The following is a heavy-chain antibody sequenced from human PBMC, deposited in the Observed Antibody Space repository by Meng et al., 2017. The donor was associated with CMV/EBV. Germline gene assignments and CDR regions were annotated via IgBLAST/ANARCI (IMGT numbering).Heavy chain of an antibody. J-gene: IGHJ6*02. CDR1: GYTFTDYK. D-gene: IGHD2-2*01. CDR3: ARTRIEVEPDGRKIKYYNYGMDV. V-gene: IGHV1-8*02. CDR2: MNPNSGNT. Sequence: ASVKVSCKASGYTFTDYKMHWVRQATGQGLEWMGWMNPNSGNTGYAQKFQGRVTLTRVTSISTAYMELSSLTSDDTAVYYCARTRIEVEPDGRKIKYYNYGMDVWGQGTTVTVSS.